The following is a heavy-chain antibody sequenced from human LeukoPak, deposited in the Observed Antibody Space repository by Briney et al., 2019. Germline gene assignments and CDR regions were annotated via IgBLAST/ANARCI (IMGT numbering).Heavy chain of an antibody. CDR2: ISWNSGSI. V-gene: IGHV3-9*01. J-gene: IGHJ4*02. D-gene: IGHD3-10*01. Sequence: GRSLRLSCAASGFTFDDYALHWVRQAPGKGLEWASGISWNSGSIVYADSVKGRFTISRDNAKNSLYLQMNSLRAEDTALYFCAKDRAMVRGVILDYWGQGTLVTVSS. CDR3: AKDRAMVRGVILDY. CDR1: GFTFDDYA.